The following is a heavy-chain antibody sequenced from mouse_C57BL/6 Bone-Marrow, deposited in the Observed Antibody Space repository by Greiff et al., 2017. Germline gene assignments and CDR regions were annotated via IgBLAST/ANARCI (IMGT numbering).Heavy chain of an antibody. CDR1: GFSLTSYG. CDR2: IWRGGST. D-gene: IGHD1-1*01. J-gene: IGHJ4*01. CDR3: AKNLFLDYAMDY. Sequence: VQLQESGPGLVQPSQSLSITCTVSGFSLTSYGVHWVRQSPGKGLEWLGVIWRGGSTDYNAAFMSRLSITKDNSKSQVFSKMNSLQADDTAIYYCAKNLFLDYAMDYWGQGTSVTVSS. V-gene: IGHV2-5*01.